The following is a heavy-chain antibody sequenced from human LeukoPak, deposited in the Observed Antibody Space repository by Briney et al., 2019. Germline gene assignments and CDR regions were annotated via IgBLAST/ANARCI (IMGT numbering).Heavy chain of an antibody. D-gene: IGHD3-10*01. Sequence: ASVKVSCKASGYTFTSYYMHWVRQAPGQGLEWMGIINPSGGSTSYAQKFQGRVTITRDTSATTAYMELSGLRSEDTAVYYCARPSLWFGELSTFDFWGQGTLVAVSS. J-gene: IGHJ4*02. CDR1: GYTFTSYY. CDR2: INPSGGST. V-gene: IGHV1-46*01. CDR3: ARPSLWFGELSTFDF.